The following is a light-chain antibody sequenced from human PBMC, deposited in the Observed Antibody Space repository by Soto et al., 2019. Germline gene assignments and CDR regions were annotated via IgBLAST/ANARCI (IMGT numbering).Light chain of an antibody. J-gene: IGKJ4*01. CDR3: QQYNNWSV. CDR2: RAS. CDR1: QSVSSD. Sequence: EIVMTQSPATLSVSPGETVTLSCRASQSVSSDLAWYQQEPGQAPRLLIYRASTRATGIPARFSGSGSGTEFTLTISSLQAEDFAVYYCQQYNNWSVFGGGTKVEIK. V-gene: IGKV3-15*01.